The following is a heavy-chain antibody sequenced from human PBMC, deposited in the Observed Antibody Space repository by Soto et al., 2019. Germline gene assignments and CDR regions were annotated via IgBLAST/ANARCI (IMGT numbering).Heavy chain of an antibody. J-gene: IGHJ6*02. CDR1: GYTFTSYD. Sequence: ASVKVSCKASGYTFTSYDINWVRQAPGQGLEWMGWINPNSGSTNYAQKFQGWVTMTRDTSISTAYMELSRLRSDDTAVYYCARGGYVSDGMDVWGQGTTVTVSS. CDR2: INPNSGST. V-gene: IGHV1-2*04. CDR3: ARGGYVSDGMDV. D-gene: IGHD5-12*01.